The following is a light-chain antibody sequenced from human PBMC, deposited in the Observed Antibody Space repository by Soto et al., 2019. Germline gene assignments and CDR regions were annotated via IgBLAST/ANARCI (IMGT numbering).Light chain of an antibody. CDR3: QQYGGSPT. CDR2: ATS. CDR1: QTVSRSY. Sequence: EIVLTQSPGTLSFSPGGRATLSCRASQTVSRSYLAWYQHKPGQAPRLLIYATSIRATGIPDRFSGSVSGTDFTLTISSLEPEDFAVYYCQQYGGSPTFGQGTKVPI. V-gene: IGKV3-20*01. J-gene: IGKJ1*01.